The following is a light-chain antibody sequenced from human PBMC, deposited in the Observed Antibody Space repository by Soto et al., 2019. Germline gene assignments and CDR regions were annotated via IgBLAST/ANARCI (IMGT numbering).Light chain of an antibody. J-gene: IGKJ1*01. CDR3: QYYDSYSWT. V-gene: IGKV1-5*03. Sequence: DIQMTQSPSTLSASVGDRVTITCRASQSISDWLAWYQQKPGKAPKFLIYKASNLESGVPSRFSGSGSGTEFTLTISSLQPDDFETYYCQYYDSYSWTFGQGTKVEIK. CDR2: KAS. CDR1: QSISDW.